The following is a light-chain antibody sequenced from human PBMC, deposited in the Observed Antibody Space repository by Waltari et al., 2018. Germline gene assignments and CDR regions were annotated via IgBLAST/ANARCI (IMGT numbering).Light chain of an antibody. CDR2: KSS. J-gene: IGKJ4*01. V-gene: IGKV1-5*03. CDR3: QQYNSYSLLS. Sequence: DIQMTPAPLTLTATVGDSVIISCRASQIISNWLAWYQHRPGKAPKLLGYKSSTLESGVPSRFSGSGSGTEFTLTISSLQPEDFATYYCQQYNSYSLLSFGGGTKVEIK. CDR1: QIISNW.